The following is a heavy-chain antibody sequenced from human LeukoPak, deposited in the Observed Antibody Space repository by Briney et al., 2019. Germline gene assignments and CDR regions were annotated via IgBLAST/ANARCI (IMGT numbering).Heavy chain of an antibody. V-gene: IGHV5-51*01. CDR2: IYPGDSDP. CDR3: ARHGLGSSWFGFDY. J-gene: IGHJ4*02. CDR1: GYTFTTYW. Sequence: GESLKISCKGSGYTFTTYWIGWVRQMPGKGLEWLGIIYPGDSDPRYSPSFQGQVTISADKSISTAYLQWSSLKASDSAMYYCARHGLGSSWFGFDYWGQGTLVTVSS. D-gene: IGHD6-13*01.